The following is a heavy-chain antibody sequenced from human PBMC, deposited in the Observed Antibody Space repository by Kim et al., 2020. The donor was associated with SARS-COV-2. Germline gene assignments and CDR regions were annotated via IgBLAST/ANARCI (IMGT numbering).Heavy chain of an antibody. CDR3: ARQSEIQQPPDY. J-gene: IGHJ4*02. Sequence: RYSPSFQGQGTISADKSISTAYLQWSSLKASDTAMYYCARQSEIQQPPDYWGQGTLVTVSS. V-gene: IGHV5-51*01. D-gene: IGHD5-18*01.